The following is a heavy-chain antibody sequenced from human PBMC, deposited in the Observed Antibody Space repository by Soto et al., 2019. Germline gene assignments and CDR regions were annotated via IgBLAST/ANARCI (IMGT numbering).Heavy chain of an antibody. J-gene: IGHJ4*02. V-gene: IGHV4-59*01. CDR1: GGSISGNY. Sequence: QVQLQESGPGLVKPSETLSLTCSVSGGSISGNYWSWIRQSPGKGLEWIGCVYNSGNTNYNPSLKSRVTISVDTSQNLISLTLTSVTAADAAVYYCARGGGFKDDWGQGTLVTVSS. D-gene: IGHD5-12*01. CDR2: VYNSGNT. CDR3: ARGGGFKDD.